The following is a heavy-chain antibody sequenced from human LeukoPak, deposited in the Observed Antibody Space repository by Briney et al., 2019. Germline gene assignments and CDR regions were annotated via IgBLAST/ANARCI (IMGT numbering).Heavy chain of an antibody. CDR3: ARFAYCGGHCWYYFDY. Sequence: PSETLSLTCAVSGGSISSGGYSWSWIRQPPGKGLEWIGYIYHSGSTYYNPSLKSRVTISVDRSKNQFSLKLSSVTAADTAVYYCARFAYCGGHCWYYFDYWGQGSLVTVSS. V-gene: IGHV4-30-2*01. CDR2: IYHSGST. J-gene: IGHJ4*02. CDR1: GGSISSGGYS. D-gene: IGHD2-21*02.